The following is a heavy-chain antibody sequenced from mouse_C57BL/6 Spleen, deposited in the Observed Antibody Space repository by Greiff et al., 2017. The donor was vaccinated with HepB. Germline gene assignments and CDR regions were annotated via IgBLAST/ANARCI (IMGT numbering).Heavy chain of an antibody. CDR2: IYPGDGDT. Sequence: LMESGPELVKPGASVKISCKASGYAFSSSWMNWVKQRPGKGLEWIGRIYPGDGDTNYNGKFKGKATLTADKSSSTAYMQLSSLTSEDSAVYFCARNYYGSSQPGFAYWGQGTLVTVSA. CDR3: ARNYYGSSQPGFAY. V-gene: IGHV1-82*01. D-gene: IGHD1-1*01. CDR1: GYAFSSSW. J-gene: IGHJ3*01.